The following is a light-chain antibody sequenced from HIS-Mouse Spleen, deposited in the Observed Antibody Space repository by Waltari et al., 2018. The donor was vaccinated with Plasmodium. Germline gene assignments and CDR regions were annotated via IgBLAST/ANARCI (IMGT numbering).Light chain of an antibody. CDR2: EDR. CDR1: ALPKKY. CDR3: QSADSSGTYI. Sequence: SYELTQPPSVSVSPGQTARITCSGDALPKKYAYWYQQKSAQAPGLVIFEDRKRPSGMLEGFSCSSSGTRAALTSSGVQAEDEADYYCQSADSSGTYIFGTGTKVTVL. J-gene: IGLJ1*01. V-gene: IGLV3-10*01.